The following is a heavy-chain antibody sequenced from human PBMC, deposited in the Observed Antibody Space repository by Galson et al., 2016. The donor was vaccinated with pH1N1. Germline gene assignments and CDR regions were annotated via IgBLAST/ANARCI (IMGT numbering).Heavy chain of an antibody. J-gene: IGHJ4*02. CDR3: GRDGLTVITFGVPGNYFDY. CDR1: GYTFTSYA. D-gene: IGHD3-16*01. V-gene: IGHV1-3*04. Sequence: SVKVSCKASGYTFTSYAIHWVRQAPGQRLEWMGWINTGSGYTKYSQKFHDRITITKDTSASTVYLELSSLRSEDTAVYYCGRDGLTVITFGVPGNYFDYWGQGTLVTVSS. CDR2: INTGSGYT.